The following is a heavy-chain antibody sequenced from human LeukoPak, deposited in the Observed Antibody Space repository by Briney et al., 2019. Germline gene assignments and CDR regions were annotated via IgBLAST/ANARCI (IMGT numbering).Heavy chain of an antibody. J-gene: IGHJ4*02. CDR2: IYYSRST. Sequence: SETLSLTCTVSGGSISSGDYYWSWIRQPPGKGLEWIGYIYYSRSTYYNRSLKSQVTISVDTSKNQFSLKLSSVTAADTAVHYCARASGYDFRRFDYWGQGTLVTVSS. D-gene: IGHD5-12*01. CDR3: ARASGYDFRRFDY. CDR1: GGSISSGDYY. V-gene: IGHV4-30-4*01.